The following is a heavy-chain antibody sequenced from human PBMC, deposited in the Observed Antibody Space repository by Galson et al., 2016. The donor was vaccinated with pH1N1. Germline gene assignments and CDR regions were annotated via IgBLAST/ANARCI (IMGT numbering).Heavy chain of an antibody. Sequence: PALVKPTQTLTLTCTFSGFSISSSGMGVGWIRQPPGKALEWLAVIYWDDDKRYSPPLKSRLTITKDTSKNHVVLTMTNMDPMDTATYFCAHREVMITNAFDFWGQGTMVTVSS. CDR2: IYWDDDK. CDR1: GFSISSSGMG. D-gene: IGHD3-16*01. V-gene: IGHV2-5*02. J-gene: IGHJ3*01. CDR3: AHREVMITNAFDF.